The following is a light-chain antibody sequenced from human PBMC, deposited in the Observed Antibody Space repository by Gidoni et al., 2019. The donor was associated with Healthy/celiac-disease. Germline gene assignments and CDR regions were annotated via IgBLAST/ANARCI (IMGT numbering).Light chain of an antibody. J-gene: IGKJ3*01. Sequence: DIQLTHSPSFLSASVGERVTITCRASQGISSYLAWYQQKPGKAPKLLIYAASTLQSGVPSRFSGSGSGTEFTLTISSLQPEDFATYYCQQLNSYXXTFGPGTKVDIK. CDR1: QGISSY. V-gene: IGKV1-9*01. CDR2: AAS. CDR3: QQLNSYXXT.